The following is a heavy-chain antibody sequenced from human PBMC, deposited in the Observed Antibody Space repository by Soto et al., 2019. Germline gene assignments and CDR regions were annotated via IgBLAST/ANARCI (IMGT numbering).Heavy chain of an antibody. D-gene: IGHD2-15*01. Sequence: QVQLVESGGGVVQPGRSLRLSCAASRFTFSSYAMHWVRQAPGKGLEWVAVISYDGSNKYYADSVKGRFTISRDNSKNTLYLQMNSLRAEDTAVYYCARVGGGKGPLDAFDIWGQGTMVTVSS. J-gene: IGHJ3*02. V-gene: IGHV3-30-3*01. CDR3: ARVGGGKGPLDAFDI. CDR1: RFTFSSYA. CDR2: ISYDGSNK.